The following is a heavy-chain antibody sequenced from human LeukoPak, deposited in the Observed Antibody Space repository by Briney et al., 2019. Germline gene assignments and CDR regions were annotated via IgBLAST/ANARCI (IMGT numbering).Heavy chain of an antibody. CDR3: AIGSRTAASQYYFDY. Sequence: SETLSLTCAVSGYSISDGSYWVWIRQPPGKGLEWIGSIYHSGSTYYNPSLKSRLTVSVDTSKNQFSLRLSSVTAADTAVYYCAIGSRTAASQYYFDYWGQGTLVTVSS. CDR2: IYHSGST. CDR1: GYSISDGSY. J-gene: IGHJ4*02. V-gene: IGHV4-38-2*01. D-gene: IGHD6-13*01.